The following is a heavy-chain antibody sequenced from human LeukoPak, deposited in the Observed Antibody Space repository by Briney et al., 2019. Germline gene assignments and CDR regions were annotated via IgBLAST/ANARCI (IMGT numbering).Heavy chain of an antibody. CDR1: GDSVSSNNAA. Sequence: SQTLSLTCAISGDSVSSNNAAWNWIRQSPSRGLEWLGRAYYKAKWSNDYAVSVKSRISINPDTSKNQFSLQLNSVTPEDTAVYYCARDSLGGPLFDYWGQGTLVTVSS. D-gene: IGHD3-16*01. J-gene: IGHJ4*02. CDR3: ARDSLGGPLFDY. V-gene: IGHV6-1*01. CDR2: AYYKAKWSN.